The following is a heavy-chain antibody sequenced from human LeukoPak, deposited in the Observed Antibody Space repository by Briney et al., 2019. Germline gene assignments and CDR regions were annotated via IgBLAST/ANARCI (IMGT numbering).Heavy chain of an antibody. D-gene: IGHD3-10*01. CDR2: INPSGGRT. Sequence: GASVKVSCKASGYTFTNHNMHWVGRPPGQGLGWLGIINPSGGRTSYAQNLQGRVTMTRDTSTSTVYMELSSLRSEDTAVYYCARQGSYSNAIGLGYWGQGTLVTVSS. CDR3: ARQGSYSNAIGLGY. V-gene: IGHV1-46*01. J-gene: IGHJ4*02. CDR1: GYTFTNHN.